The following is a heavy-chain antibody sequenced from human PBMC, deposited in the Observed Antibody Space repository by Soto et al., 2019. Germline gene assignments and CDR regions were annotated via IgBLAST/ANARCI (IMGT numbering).Heavy chain of an antibody. J-gene: IGHJ2*01. CDR3: ARAPPRAYWYFDL. Sequence: PGGSLRLSCAASGFTVSSNYMNWVRQAPGQGLEWVSVIYSGGSTYYADSVKGRFTISRDNSKNTLYLQMTSLRAEDTAVYYCARAPPRAYWYFDLWGRGTLVTVSS. CDR1: GFTVSSNY. CDR2: IYSGGST. V-gene: IGHV3-53*01.